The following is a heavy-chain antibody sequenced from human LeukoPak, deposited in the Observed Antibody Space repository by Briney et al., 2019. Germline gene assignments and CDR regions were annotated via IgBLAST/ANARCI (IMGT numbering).Heavy chain of an antibody. J-gene: IGHJ4*02. Sequence: GGSLRLSCAASGFTFSAYSMKWVRRAPEKGLEWVSYIGSSSSPIYYADSVNGRFTISRDNAKNSLYLQMDSLRAEDTAVYYCARDQAYSFDYWGQGTLVTVSS. V-gene: IGHV3-48*01. CDR2: IGSSSSPI. CDR1: GFTFSAYS. CDR3: ARDQAYSFDY. D-gene: IGHD4-11*01.